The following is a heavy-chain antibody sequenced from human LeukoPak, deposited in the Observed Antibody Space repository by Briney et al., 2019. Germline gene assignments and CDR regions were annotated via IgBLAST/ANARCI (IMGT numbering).Heavy chain of an antibody. J-gene: IGHJ6*02. CDR3: AREGAGSIYYYYGMDV. D-gene: IGHD6-13*01. Sequence: SQTLSLTCTVSGGSISSGGYYWSWIRQHPGKGLERIGCIYYSGSTYYNPSLKSRVTISVDTSKNQFSLKLSSVTAADTAVYYCAREGAGSIYYYYGMDVWGQGTTVTVSS. V-gene: IGHV4-31*03. CDR1: GGSISSGGYY. CDR2: IYYSGST.